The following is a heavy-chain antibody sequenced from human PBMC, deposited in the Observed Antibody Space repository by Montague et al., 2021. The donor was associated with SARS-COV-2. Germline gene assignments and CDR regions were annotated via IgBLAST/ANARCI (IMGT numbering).Heavy chain of an antibody. CDR1: GFTVSSNY. Sequence: SVRLSCAASGFTVSSNYLTWVRQAPGKGLEWVSVIYKDGRTYYADSVKGRFTVSRDNSKNTLYLQMHSLRAEDTAVYYCAREKDTSGYILRYWGQGTLVTVSS. CDR3: AREKDTSGYILRY. D-gene: IGHD3-9*01. J-gene: IGHJ4*02. CDR2: IYKDGRT. V-gene: IGHV3-53*01.